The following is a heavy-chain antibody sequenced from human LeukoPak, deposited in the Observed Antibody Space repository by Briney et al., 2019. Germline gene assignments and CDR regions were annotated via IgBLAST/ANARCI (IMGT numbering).Heavy chain of an antibody. J-gene: IGHJ4*02. CDR2: IYYSGST. D-gene: IGHD3-22*01. CDR1: DGSISSGGYY. CDR3: AREWNYYDSSGYPGSIDY. Sequence: PSETLSLTCTVSDGSISSGGYYWSWIRQHPGKGLEWIGYIYYSGSTYYNPSLKSRVTISVDTSKNQFSLKLSSVTAADTAVYYCAREWNYYDSSGYPGSIDYWGQGTLVTVSS. V-gene: IGHV4-31*03.